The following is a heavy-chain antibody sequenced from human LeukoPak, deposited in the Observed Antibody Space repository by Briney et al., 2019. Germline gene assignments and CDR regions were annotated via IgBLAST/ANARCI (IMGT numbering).Heavy chain of an antibody. CDR3: ARGGAVPRQVRYFDY. CDR1: GGSISSYY. CDR2: IYYSGST. J-gene: IGHJ4*02. D-gene: IGHD2-2*01. V-gene: IGHV4-59*01. Sequence: KPSETLSLTCTVSGGSISSYYWRWIRQPPGKGLEWIGYIYYSGSTNYNPSLKSRVTISVDTSKNHFSLKLSSVTAADTAVYYCARGGAVPRQVRYFDYWGQGTLVAVSS.